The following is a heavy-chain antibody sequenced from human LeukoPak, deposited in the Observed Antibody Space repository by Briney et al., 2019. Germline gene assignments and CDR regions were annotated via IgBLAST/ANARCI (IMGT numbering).Heavy chain of an antibody. J-gene: IGHJ4*02. D-gene: IGHD1-26*01. CDR1: GFTFSSYW. V-gene: IGHV3-7*03. CDR3: VRAQGRASAFDY. Sequence: GGSLRLSCTTSGFTFSSYWMNWDRQAPGKGLEWVANIKQEGSEKYYVDSVKGRFTISRDNAKNSLSLQMNSLRAEDTAVYYCVRAQGRASAFDYWGQGTLVTVSS. CDR2: IKQEGSEK.